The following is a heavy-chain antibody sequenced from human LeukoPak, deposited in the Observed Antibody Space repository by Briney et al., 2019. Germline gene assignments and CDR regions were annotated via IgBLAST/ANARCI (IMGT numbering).Heavy chain of an antibody. V-gene: IGHV3-23*01. D-gene: IGHD3-22*01. CDR3: ARRDYYDSSGYSPLSDY. CDR1: GFTFSSYA. Sequence: GGSLRLSCAASGFTFSSYAMSWVRQAPGKGLEWVSGMSGNAATTYYADSVKGRFTISRDNSKNTLYLQMNNLRVEDTAVYYCARRDYYDSSGYSPLSDYWGQGTLVTVSS. J-gene: IGHJ4*02. CDR2: MSGNAATT.